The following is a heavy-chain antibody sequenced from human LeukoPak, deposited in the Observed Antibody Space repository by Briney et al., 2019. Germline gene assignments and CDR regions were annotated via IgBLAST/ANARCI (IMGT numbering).Heavy chain of an antibody. CDR2: MNPNSGNT. Sequence: ASVKVSCKASGYTFTSYDINWVRQVTGQGLEWMGWMNPNSGNTGYAQKFQGRVTMTRNTSISTAYMELSSLRSEDTAVYYCARGTAAAVAYYFDYWGQGTLVTVSS. D-gene: IGHD6-13*01. J-gene: IGHJ4*02. CDR1: GYTFTSYD. CDR3: ARGTAAAVAYYFDY. V-gene: IGHV1-8*01.